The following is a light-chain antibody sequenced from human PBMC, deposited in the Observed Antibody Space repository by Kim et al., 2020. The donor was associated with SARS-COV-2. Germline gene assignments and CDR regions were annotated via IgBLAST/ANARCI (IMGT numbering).Light chain of an antibody. CDR3: QQYSSSPAT. J-gene: IGKJ1*01. CDR2: GAS. CDR1: PSVSSNY. Sequence: SPGERATRSCRASPSVSSNYVAWYQQKPGQAPRLLIYGASSRATGIPDRFSGSESGTDFTLTITRLEPEDFAVYYCQQYSSSPATFGQGTKVDIK. V-gene: IGKV3-20*01.